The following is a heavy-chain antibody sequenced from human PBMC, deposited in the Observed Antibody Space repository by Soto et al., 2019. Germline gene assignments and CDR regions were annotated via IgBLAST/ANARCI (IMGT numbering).Heavy chain of an antibody. Sequence: SETLSLTCTVSGGSISSGGYYWSWIRQHPGKGLEWIGYTYYSGSTYYNPSLKSRVTISVDTSKNQFSLKLSSVTAADTAVYYCARGQDSVVVPAAMVYWGQGTLVTVSS. CDR1: GGSISSGGYY. V-gene: IGHV4-31*03. CDR3: ARGQDSVVVPAAMVY. D-gene: IGHD2-2*01. CDR2: TYYSGST. J-gene: IGHJ4*02.